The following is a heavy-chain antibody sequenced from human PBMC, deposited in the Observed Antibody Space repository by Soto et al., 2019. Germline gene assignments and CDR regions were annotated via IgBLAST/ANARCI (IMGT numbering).Heavy chain of an antibody. V-gene: IGHV3-33*01. Sequence: QVQLVESGGGVVKPGRSLRLSCVASESMFGSYGMYWVRQAPGKGLEWVAVIWYDGSIKHYADSVKGRFTISRDNSKKTLQLQMTSLRAEDTAVYYCARVSSDYYGMDVWGQGTAVIVSS. CDR2: IWYDGSIK. J-gene: IGHJ6*02. CDR1: ESMFGSYG. D-gene: IGHD3-22*01. CDR3: ARVSSDYYGMDV.